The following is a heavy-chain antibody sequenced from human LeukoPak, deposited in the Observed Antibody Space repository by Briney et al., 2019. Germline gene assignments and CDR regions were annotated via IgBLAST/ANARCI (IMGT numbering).Heavy chain of an antibody. CDR3: AKDSGDGYNQNYLDY. Sequence: GGSLRLSCAASGFTFSSYGMHWVRQAPGKGLEWVAVISYDGGNKYYLESVKGRFSIARDNFKNTLYLQMNSLRSEDTAVYYCAKDSGDGYNQNYLDYWGQGTLVTVSS. J-gene: IGHJ4*02. CDR1: GFTFSSYG. CDR2: ISYDGGNK. V-gene: IGHV3-30*18. D-gene: IGHD5-24*01.